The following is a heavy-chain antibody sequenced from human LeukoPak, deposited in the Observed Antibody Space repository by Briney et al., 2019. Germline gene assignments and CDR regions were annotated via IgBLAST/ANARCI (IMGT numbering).Heavy chain of an antibody. CDR1: GGSISSYY. D-gene: IGHD1-7*01. J-gene: IGHJ4*02. V-gene: IGHV4-59*01. CDR3: ARTTGTTIDY. CDR2: IYYSGST. Sequence: PSETLSLTCTVSGGSISSYYWSWIRQPPGKGLEWIGYIYYSGSTNYNPSLKSRVTISVDTSKNQFSLKLSSVTAADTAVYYCARTTGTTIDYWAQGTLVTVSS.